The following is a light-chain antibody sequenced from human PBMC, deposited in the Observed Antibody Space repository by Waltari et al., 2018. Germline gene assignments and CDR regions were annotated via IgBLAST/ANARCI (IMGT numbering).Light chain of an antibody. CDR3: CSFAGSSTS. CDR1: NTDLGTYKL. V-gene: IGLV2-23*02. CDR2: EVS. J-gene: IGLJ1*01. Sequence: QSALPQPASVSGSPGQSITISCSNTNTDLGTYKLVSWYQQRPGKAPKLVIYEVSERPSGVSNRFSGSKSGDTASLTISGLQAEDEADYYCCSFAGSSTSFGTGTTVTVL.